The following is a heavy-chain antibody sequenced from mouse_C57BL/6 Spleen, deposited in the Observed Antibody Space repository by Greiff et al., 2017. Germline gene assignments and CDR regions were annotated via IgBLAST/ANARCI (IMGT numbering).Heavy chain of an antibody. J-gene: IGHJ1*03. CDR2: ISYDGSN. CDR1: GYSITSGYY. Sequence: EVKLEESGPGLVKPSQSLSLTCSVTGYSITSGYYWNWIRQFPGNKLEWMGYISYDGSNNYNPSLKNRISITRDTSKNQFFLKLNSVTTEDTATYYCARDHYGIRRGYFDVWGTGTTVTVSS. V-gene: IGHV3-6*01. CDR3: ARDHYGIRRGYFDV. D-gene: IGHD2-1*01.